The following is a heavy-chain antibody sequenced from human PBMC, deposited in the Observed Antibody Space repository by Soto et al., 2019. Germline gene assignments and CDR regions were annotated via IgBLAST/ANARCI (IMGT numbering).Heavy chain of an antibody. V-gene: IGHV1-46*01. J-gene: IGHJ6*02. CDR2: INPSGGST. CDR3: ASVVVVPAAILYYYYGMDV. CDR1: GYTFTSYY. Sequence: ASVKVSCKASGYTFTSYYMHWVRQAPGQGLDWLGIINPSGGSTSYVQKFQGRVTMTRDTSTSTVYMELSSLRSEDTAVYYCASVVVVPAAILYYYYGMDVWGQGTTVTVSS. D-gene: IGHD2-2*02.